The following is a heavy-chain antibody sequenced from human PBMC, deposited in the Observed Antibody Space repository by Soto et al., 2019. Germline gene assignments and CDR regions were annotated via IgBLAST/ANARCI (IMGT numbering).Heavy chain of an antibody. CDR1: GFSLSTSGVG. CDR2: IYWDDDK. CDR3: GRISQCERFDGNSYF. D-gene: IGHD6-19*01. Sequence: QITLKESGPTLVKPTQTLTLTCTFSGFSLSTSGVGVGWIRQPPGKALEWLALIYWDDDKRYSPSLKSRLTKAKASSDNQEVQTTTIIEPVDTATCCRGRISQCERFDGNSYFWGLGTLLSESS. V-gene: IGHV2-5*02. J-gene: IGHJ4*02.